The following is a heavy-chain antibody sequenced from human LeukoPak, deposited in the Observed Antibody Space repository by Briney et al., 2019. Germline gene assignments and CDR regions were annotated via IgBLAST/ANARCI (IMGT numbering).Heavy chain of an antibody. Sequence: QTGGSLRLSCAASGFTFSSYGMHWVRQAPGKGLEWVAVISYDGSNKYYADSVKGRFTISRDNSKNTLYLQMNSLRAEDTAVYYCARDDSSSSLKVPPSSDYWGQGTLVTVSS. J-gene: IGHJ4*02. D-gene: IGHD6-13*01. CDR2: ISYDGSNK. V-gene: IGHV3-30*19. CDR3: ARDDSSSSLKVPPSSDY. CDR1: GFTFSSYG.